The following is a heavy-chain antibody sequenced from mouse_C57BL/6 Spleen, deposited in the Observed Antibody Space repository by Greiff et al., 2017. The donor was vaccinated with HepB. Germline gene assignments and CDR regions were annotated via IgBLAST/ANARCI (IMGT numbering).Heavy chain of an antibody. CDR2: ISDGGSYT. CDR3: ARDRYYGSEGNFDV. CDR1: GFTFSSYA. Sequence: EVQRVESGGGLVKPGGSLKLSCAASGFTFSSYAMSWVRQTPEKRLEWVATISDGGSYTYYPDNVKGRFTISRDNAKNNLYLQMSHLKSEDTAMYYCARDRYYGSEGNFDVWGTGTTVTVSS. V-gene: IGHV5-4*01. D-gene: IGHD1-1*01. J-gene: IGHJ1*03.